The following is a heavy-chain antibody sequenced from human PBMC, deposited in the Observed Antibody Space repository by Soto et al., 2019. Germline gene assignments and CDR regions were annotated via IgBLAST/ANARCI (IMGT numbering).Heavy chain of an antibody. CDR1: GFTFNTYS. D-gene: IGHD2-2*01. Sequence: EVQLVESGGGLVQPGGSLRLSCAGSGFTFNTYSLNWVRQTPGKGLEWVSYITSGSTRILYADSMQGRFTISRDNAKNSLYLQMTSVRDDDTAIYYCTRDPHALDFWGQGTRVIVSS. V-gene: IGHV3-48*02. CDR3: TRDPHALDF. CDR2: ITSGSTRI. J-gene: IGHJ4*02.